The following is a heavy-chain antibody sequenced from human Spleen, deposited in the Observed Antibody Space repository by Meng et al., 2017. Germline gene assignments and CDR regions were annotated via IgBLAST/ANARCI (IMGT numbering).Heavy chain of an antibody. Sequence: GESLKISCAASGFIFSSYEMNWVRQAPGKGLEWVSYISGSGDSIRYADSVKGRFTISRDNSKNTVYLQMNSLRAEDTAVYYCAKVLGGGGSYYFDYWGQGTLVTVSS. CDR3: AKVLGGGGSYYFDY. D-gene: IGHD1-26*01. V-gene: IGHV3-48*03. CDR1: GFIFSSYE. CDR2: ISGSGDSI. J-gene: IGHJ4*02.